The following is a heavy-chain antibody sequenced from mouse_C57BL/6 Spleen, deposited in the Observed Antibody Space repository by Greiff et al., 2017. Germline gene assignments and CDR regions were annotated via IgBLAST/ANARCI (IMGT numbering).Heavy chain of an antibody. V-gene: IGHV1-55*01. D-gene: IGHD2-1*01. CDR3: ARGYGNYAMDY. J-gene: IGHJ4*01. CDR2: IYPGSGST. Sequence: VQLQQPGAELVKPGASVKMSCKASGYTFTSYWITWVKQRPGQGLEWIGDIYPGSGSTNDNEKIKSKATLTVETSSSAAYMQLSSLTSEDSAVYYCARGYGNYAMDYWGQGTSVTVSS. CDR1: GYTFTSYW.